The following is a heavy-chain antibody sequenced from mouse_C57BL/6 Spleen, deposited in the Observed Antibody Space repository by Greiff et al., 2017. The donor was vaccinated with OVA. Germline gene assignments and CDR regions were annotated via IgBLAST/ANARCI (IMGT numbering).Heavy chain of an antibody. J-gene: IGHJ3*01. CDR3: ARGGYGAWFAY. Sequence: QVQLQQSGAELVKPGASVKISCKASGYAFSSYWMNWVKQRPGKGLEWIGQIHPGDGDTNYNGKFKGKATLTADKSSSTAYMQLSSLTSEDSAVYFCARGGYGAWFAYWGQGTLVTVSA. D-gene: IGHD3-1*01. CDR2: IHPGDGDT. V-gene: IGHV1-80*01. CDR1: GYAFSSYW.